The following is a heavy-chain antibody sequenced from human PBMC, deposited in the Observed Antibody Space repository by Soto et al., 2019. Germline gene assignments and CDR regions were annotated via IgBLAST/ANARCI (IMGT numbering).Heavy chain of an antibody. CDR3: ARSRGREYSSSLDILPIYYYYGMDV. J-gene: IGHJ6*02. CDR2: IIPIFGTA. Sequence: RASEKVSCKASGGTFSSYAISWVRQAPGQGLEWMGGIIPIFGTANYAQKFQGRVTITADKSTSTAYMELSSLRSEDTAVYYCARSRGREYSSSLDILPIYYYYGMDVWGQGTTVTVSS. V-gene: IGHV1-69*06. CDR1: GGTFSSYA. D-gene: IGHD6-13*01.